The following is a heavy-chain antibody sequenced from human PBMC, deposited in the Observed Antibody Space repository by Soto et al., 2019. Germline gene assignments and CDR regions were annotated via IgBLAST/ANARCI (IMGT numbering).Heavy chain of an antibody. CDR3: ARGRCSSTSCYFLGSSRNWCDP. CDR2: INHSGST. CDR1: GGSFSGYY. V-gene: IGHV4-34*01. D-gene: IGHD2-2*01. J-gene: IGHJ5*02. Sequence: SEPLSLTCAVYGGSFSGYYWSWIRQPPGKGLEWIGEINHSGSTNYNPSLKSRVTISVDTSKNQFSLKLSSVTAADTAVYYCARGRCSSTSCYFLGSSRNWCDPWGQGTRVTVS.